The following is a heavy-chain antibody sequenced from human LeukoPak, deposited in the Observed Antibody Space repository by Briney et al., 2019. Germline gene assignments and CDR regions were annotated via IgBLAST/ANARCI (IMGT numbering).Heavy chain of an antibody. CDR2: IRYDGSNA. J-gene: IGHJ5*02. Sequence: GGSLRLSCAASGFTFSDYGMHWVRQAPGKGLEWVSFIRYDGSNAYYADSVKGRFTLTRDNAKNTLHLQMNSLRAQDTAVYYCAKVVTDSNGYTPWGQGTLVTVSS. D-gene: IGHD5-18*01. CDR3: AKVVTDSNGYTP. V-gene: IGHV3-30*02. CDR1: GFTFSDYG.